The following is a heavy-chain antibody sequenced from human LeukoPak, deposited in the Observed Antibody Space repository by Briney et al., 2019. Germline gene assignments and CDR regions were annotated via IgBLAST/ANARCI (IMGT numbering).Heavy chain of an antibody. V-gene: IGHV4-61*01. Sequence: SETLSLTCTVSGGSVSSGSYYWSWIRQPPGKGLEWIGYIYYSGSTNYNPSLKSRVTISVDTSKNQFSLKLSSVTAADTAVYYCARDSSSWHHDAFDIWGQGTMVTVSS. CDR2: IYYSGST. CDR3: ARDSSSWHHDAFDI. J-gene: IGHJ3*02. CDR1: GGSVSSGSYY. D-gene: IGHD6-13*01.